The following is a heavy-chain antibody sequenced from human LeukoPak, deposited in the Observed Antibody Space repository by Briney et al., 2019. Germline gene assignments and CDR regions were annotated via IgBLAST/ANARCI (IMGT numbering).Heavy chain of an antibody. CDR2: IYYSGTT. V-gene: IGHV4-59*08. CDR3: ARHGGYSGNPMPFDS. CDR1: GGSISSYY. J-gene: IGHJ4*02. Sequence: SETLSLTCTVSGGSISSYYWSWIRQPPGKGLEWLAYIYYSGTTNYNPSLKSRVTISVDTSKNQFSLKLSSVTAADTAVYYCARHGGYSGNPMPFDSWGQGTLVTVSS. D-gene: IGHD4-23*01.